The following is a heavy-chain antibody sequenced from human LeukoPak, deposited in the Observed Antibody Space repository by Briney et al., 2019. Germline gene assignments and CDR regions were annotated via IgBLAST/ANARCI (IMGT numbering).Heavy chain of an antibody. Sequence: GGSLRLSCAASGFTFSSYAMSWVRQPPGKGLELVSAISGSDGSTYYADSVKGRFTISRENSQNTLYLQMNSLRAEDTAVYYCASLWVVTAIPFDYWGQGTLVTVSS. CDR1: GFTFSSYA. CDR3: ASLWVVTAIPFDY. CDR2: ISGSDGST. J-gene: IGHJ4*02. V-gene: IGHV3-23*01. D-gene: IGHD2-21*02.